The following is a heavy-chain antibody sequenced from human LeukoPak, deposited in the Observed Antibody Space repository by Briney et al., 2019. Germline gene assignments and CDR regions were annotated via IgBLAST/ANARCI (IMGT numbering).Heavy chain of an antibody. Sequence: GASVKVSCKASGYTFTSYGISWVRQAPGQGLEWMGWISAYNGNTNYAQKFQGRVTMTRDMSTSTVYMELSNLRSEDTAVYYCARGAARLTEASFDYWGQGTLVTVSS. CDR2: ISAYNGNT. CDR3: ARGAARLTEASFDY. D-gene: IGHD6-25*01. V-gene: IGHV1-18*01. CDR1: GYTFTSYG. J-gene: IGHJ4*02.